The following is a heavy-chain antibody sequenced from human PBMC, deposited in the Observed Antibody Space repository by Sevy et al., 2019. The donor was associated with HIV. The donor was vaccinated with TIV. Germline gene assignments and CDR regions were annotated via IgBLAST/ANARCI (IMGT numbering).Heavy chain of an antibody. V-gene: IGHV4-59*01. CDR1: GGSISSYY. CDR3: ARESTMVRGVVGNYYYYMDV. Sequence: SETLSLTCTVSGGSISSYYWSWIRQPPGKGLEWIGYIYYSGSTNYNPSLKSRVTISVDTSKNQFSLKLSAVTAADTAVYYCARESTMVRGVVGNYYYYMDVWGKGTTVTVSS. CDR2: IYYSGST. D-gene: IGHD3-10*01. J-gene: IGHJ6*03.